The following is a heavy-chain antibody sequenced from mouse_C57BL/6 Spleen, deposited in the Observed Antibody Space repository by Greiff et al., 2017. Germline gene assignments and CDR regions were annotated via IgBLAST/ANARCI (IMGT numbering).Heavy chain of an antibody. CDR2: IHPNSGST. J-gene: IGHJ1*03. CDR3: ARGGTTVVSYWYFDV. D-gene: IGHD1-1*01. CDR1: GYTFTSYW. Sequence: QVQLQQPGAELVKPGASVKLSCKASGYTFTSYWMHWVKQRPGQGLEWIGMIHPNSGSTNYNEKFKNKATLTVDKSSSTAYMQLSSLTSEDSAVYYCARGGTTVVSYWYFDVWGTGTTVTVSS. V-gene: IGHV1-64*01.